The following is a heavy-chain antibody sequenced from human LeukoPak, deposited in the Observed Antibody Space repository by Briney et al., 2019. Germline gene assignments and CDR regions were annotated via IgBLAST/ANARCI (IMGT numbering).Heavy chain of an antibody. CDR1: GYTFTSNY. Sequence: ASVKVSCKAFGYTFTSNYMHWVRQAPGQGLEWMGWISAYNGNTNYAQKLQGRVTMTTDTSTSTAYMELRSLRSDDTAVYYCARGRYYYYYMDVWGKGTTVTVSS. CDR2: ISAYNGNT. J-gene: IGHJ6*03. V-gene: IGHV1-18*04. CDR3: ARGRYYYYYMDV.